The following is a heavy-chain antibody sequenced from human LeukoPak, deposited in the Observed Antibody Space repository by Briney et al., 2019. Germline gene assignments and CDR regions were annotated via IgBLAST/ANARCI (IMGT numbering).Heavy chain of an antibody. CDR3: ARGYCSSTSCYLYYYYYGMDV. CDR1: GYTFTSYD. D-gene: IGHD2-2*01. V-gene: IGHV1-8*01. Sequence: GASVEVSCKASGYTFTSYDINWVRQATGQGLEWMGWMNPNSGNTGYAQKFQGRVTMTRNTSISTAYMELSSLRSEDTAVYYCARGYCSSTSCYLYYYYYGMDVWGQGTTVTVSS. J-gene: IGHJ6*02. CDR2: MNPNSGNT.